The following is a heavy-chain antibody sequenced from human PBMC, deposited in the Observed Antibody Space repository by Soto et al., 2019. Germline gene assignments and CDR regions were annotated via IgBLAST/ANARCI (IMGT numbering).Heavy chain of an antibody. Sequence: EELLVESGGGLVQPGGSLRLSCAASGFTFSSYWMSWVRQTPGKGLEWVANMKRDGTEKYYVDSVAGRFTISRDNARNAWYLQRNNLRADDTAVYYCARDPNSGYDRGRNYWGQGTLVSVSS. CDR3: ARDPNSGYDRGRNY. J-gene: IGHJ4*02. CDR2: MKRDGTEK. CDR1: GFTFSSYW. D-gene: IGHD5-12*01. V-gene: IGHV3-7*05.